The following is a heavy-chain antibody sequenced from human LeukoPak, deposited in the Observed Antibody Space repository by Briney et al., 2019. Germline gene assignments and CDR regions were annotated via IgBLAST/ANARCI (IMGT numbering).Heavy chain of an antibody. CDR1: GLTFSSYS. D-gene: IGHD3-9*01. Sequence: GGSLRLSCAASGLTFSSYSMNWVRQAPGKGLEWVSSISTISSYIYYTDSVKGRFTISRDNAKNSLYLQMNSMRAEDTAMYYCAKAVLTGYYAGFDYWGQGTLVTVSS. CDR2: ISTISSYI. V-gene: IGHV3-21*01. J-gene: IGHJ4*02. CDR3: AKAVLTGYYAGFDY.